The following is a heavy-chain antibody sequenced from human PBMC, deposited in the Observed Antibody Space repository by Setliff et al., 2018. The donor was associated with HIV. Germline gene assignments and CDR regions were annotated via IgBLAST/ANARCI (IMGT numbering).Heavy chain of an antibody. CDR3: ARDLSLDIAAAGADY. CDR2: INPNNGVT. Sequence: ASVKVSCKASGYTFTGYYMHWVRQAPGQGLEWMGWINPNNGVTNYAQNFQGRVTMTRDTSISTAYMELSRLRFDDTAVYYCARDLSLDIAAAGADYWGQGTLVTVSS. D-gene: IGHD6-13*01. V-gene: IGHV1-2*02. CDR1: GYTFTGYY. J-gene: IGHJ4*02.